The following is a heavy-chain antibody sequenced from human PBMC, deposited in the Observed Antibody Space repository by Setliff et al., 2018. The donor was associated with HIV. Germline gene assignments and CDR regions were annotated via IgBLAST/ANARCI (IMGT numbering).Heavy chain of an antibody. CDR1: GFTFSPYA. CDR2: IWADEITR. Sequence: GGSLRLSCATSGFTFSPYAIHWVRQAPGMGLEWVAMIWADEITRFYADSVKGRFTISRDNSKNTMYLQMNTLRAEDTAMYYCARRIDNSGTFPDKNWLDPWGQGSPVTVSS. D-gene: IGHD3-10*01. V-gene: IGHV3-33*01. CDR3: ARRIDNSGTFPDKNWLDP. J-gene: IGHJ5*02.